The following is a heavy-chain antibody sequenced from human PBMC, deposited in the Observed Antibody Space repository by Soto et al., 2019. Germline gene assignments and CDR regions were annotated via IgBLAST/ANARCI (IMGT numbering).Heavy chain of an antibody. Sequence: QVQLVESGGGVVQPGRSLRLSCAASGFTFSSYGMHWVRQAPGKGLEWVAVISDDGSNKYYADSVKGRFTISRDNSKNTLYLQMNSLRAEETAVYYCAKDTRRGAARLGAFDYWGQGTLVTVSS. CDR3: AKDTRRGAARLGAFDY. V-gene: IGHV3-30*18. CDR2: ISDDGSNK. J-gene: IGHJ4*02. D-gene: IGHD6-6*01. CDR1: GFTFSSYG.